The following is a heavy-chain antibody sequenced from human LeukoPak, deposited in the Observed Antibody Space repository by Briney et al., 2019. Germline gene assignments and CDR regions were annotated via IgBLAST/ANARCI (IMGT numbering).Heavy chain of an antibody. J-gene: IGHJ4*02. CDR3: ARVPNIASRPCDY. Sequence: SETLSLTCAVYGGSFSGYYWTWIRQPPGKGLEWIGEINHSGGTNYNPSLKSRVTISVDSSKNQFSLELSSVTAADTAVYYCARVPNIASRPCDYWGQGTLVTVSS. D-gene: IGHD6-6*01. CDR2: INHSGGT. V-gene: IGHV4-34*01. CDR1: GGSFSGYY.